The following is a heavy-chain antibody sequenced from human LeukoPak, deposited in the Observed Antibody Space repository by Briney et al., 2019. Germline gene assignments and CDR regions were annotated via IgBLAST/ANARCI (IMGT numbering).Heavy chain of an antibody. D-gene: IGHD1-26*01. Sequence: SETLSLTCTVSGGSISSSSYYWGWIRQPPGKGLEWIGSIYYSGSTYYNPSLKSRVTISVDTPKNQFSLKLSSVTAADTAVYYCARQGSGSPRQIYFDYWGQGTLVTVSS. V-gene: IGHV4-39*01. CDR2: IYYSGST. J-gene: IGHJ4*02. CDR1: GGSISSSSYY. CDR3: ARQGSGSPRQIYFDY.